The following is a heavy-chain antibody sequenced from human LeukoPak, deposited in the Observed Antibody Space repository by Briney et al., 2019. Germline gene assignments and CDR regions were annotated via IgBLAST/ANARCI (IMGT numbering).Heavy chain of an antibody. Sequence: ASVKVSCKASGYTFTNYVISWVRQAPGQGLEWMGWINAYNGNTNSAQKFQGRVTMATDTSTSTAYMELRSLRSDDTAVYFCARDGSGSWNDYWGQGTLVTVSS. CDR1: GYTFTNYV. V-gene: IGHV1-18*01. J-gene: IGHJ4*02. D-gene: IGHD3-3*01. CDR3: ARDGSGSWNDY. CDR2: INAYNGNT.